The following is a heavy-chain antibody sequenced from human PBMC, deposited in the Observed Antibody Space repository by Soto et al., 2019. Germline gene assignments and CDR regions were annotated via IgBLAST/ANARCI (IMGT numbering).Heavy chain of an antibody. Sequence: QVQLVQSGAEVKKPGASVKVSCKASGYTFTSYAISWVRQAPGQGLEWMGWISAYNGNTNYAQKLQGRVTMTKDTSTTSAYRQLRSRRTDGTGVYYWARSGPPGGYWGQGTLVTVSS. D-gene: IGHD3-10*01. CDR1: GYTFTSYA. J-gene: IGHJ4*02. CDR3: ARSGPPGGY. CDR2: ISAYNGNT. V-gene: IGHV1-18*01.